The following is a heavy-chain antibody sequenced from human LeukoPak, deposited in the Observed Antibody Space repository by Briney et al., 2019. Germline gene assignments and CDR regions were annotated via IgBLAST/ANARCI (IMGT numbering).Heavy chain of an antibody. CDR3: AKETYYYDSSGYYGGTCFDY. J-gene: IGHJ4*02. Sequence: PGGSLRLSCAASGFTFSSYGMSWVRQAPGKGLEWVSAISGSGDSKYYADSVKGRFTISRDNSKNTLYLQMNRLRAEDTAVYYCAKETYYYDSSGYYGGTCFDYWGQGTLVTVSS. V-gene: IGHV3-23*01. D-gene: IGHD3-22*01. CDR1: GFTFSSYG. CDR2: ISGSGDSK.